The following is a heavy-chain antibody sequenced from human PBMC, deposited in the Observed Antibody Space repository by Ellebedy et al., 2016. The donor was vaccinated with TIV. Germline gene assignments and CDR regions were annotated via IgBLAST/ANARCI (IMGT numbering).Heavy chain of an antibody. CDR3: ARKGYTMLKYFDL. D-gene: IGHD5-12*01. CDR2: VYYSGRT. V-gene: IGHV4-39*07. J-gene: IGHJ2*01. Sequence: SETLSLXXTVSGGSISSSDYCWAWIRHPPGKGLEWIGSVYYSGRTNYNPSLKSRVSISLDTSKNQFSLKLSSVTAADTAIYYCARKGYTMLKYFDLWGRGTLVTVSS. CDR1: GGSISSSDYC.